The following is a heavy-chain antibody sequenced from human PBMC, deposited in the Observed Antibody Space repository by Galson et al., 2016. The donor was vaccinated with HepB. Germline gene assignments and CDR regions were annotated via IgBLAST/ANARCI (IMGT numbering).Heavy chain of an antibody. D-gene: IGHD6-19*01. Sequence: SVKVSCKASGYTFTSYGISWVRQAPGQGLEWMGWISVYNGNTNYAQKLQGRVTMTTDTSTSTAYMELRSLRSDDTAVYYCARGVSGWIEYYFDYWGQGTLVTVSS. V-gene: IGHV1-18*01. CDR1: GYTFTSYG. CDR2: ISVYNGNT. J-gene: IGHJ4*02. CDR3: ARGVSGWIEYYFDY.